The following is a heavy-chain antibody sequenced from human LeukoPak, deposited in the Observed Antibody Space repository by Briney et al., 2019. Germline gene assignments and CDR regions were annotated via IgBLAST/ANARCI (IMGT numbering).Heavy chain of an antibody. V-gene: IGHV4-59*01. CDR3: TRYQLLGLVGWFDP. J-gene: IGHJ5*02. CDR1: GGSISSYY. D-gene: IGHD2-2*01. Sequence: SETLSLTCTVSGGSISSYYWSWVRQPPGKGLEWIGYIYYSGSTNYNPSLKSRVTISVDTSKNQFSLKLSSVTAADTAVYYCTRYQLLGLVGWFDPWGQGTLVTVSS. CDR2: IYYSGST.